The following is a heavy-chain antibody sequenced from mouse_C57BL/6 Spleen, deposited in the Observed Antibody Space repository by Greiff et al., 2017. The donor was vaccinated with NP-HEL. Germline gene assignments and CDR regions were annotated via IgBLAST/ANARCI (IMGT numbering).Heavy chain of an antibody. CDR1: GYTFTDYE. J-gene: IGHJ4*01. Sequence: QVQLKESGAELVRPGASVTLSCKASGYTFTDYEMHWVKQTPVHGLEWIGAIDPETGGTAYNQKFKGKAILTADKSSSTAYMELRSLTSEDSAVYYCVYDGYRSGAMDYWGQGTSVTVSS. D-gene: IGHD2-3*01. CDR2: IDPETGGT. CDR3: VYDGYRSGAMDY. V-gene: IGHV1-15*01.